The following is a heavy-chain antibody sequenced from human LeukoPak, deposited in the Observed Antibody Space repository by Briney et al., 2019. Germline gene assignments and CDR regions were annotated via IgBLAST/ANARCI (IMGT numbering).Heavy chain of an antibody. Sequence: ASVKVSCKASDYSFTSYGGSWVRQAPGQGLEWMGWISSYNGNTNYAQKLQGRVTMTTDTSTSTAYMELRSLRSDDTAVYYCARASASGMSAFDYWGQGTLVTVSS. CDR3: ARASASGMSAFDY. V-gene: IGHV1-18*01. CDR2: ISSYNGNT. CDR1: DYSFTSYG. J-gene: IGHJ4*02. D-gene: IGHD3-10*01.